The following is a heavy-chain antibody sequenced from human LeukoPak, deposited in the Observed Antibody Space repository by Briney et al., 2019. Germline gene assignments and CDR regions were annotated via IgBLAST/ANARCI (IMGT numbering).Heavy chain of an antibody. CDR2: IIPIFGTA. CDR1: GGTFSSYA. Sequence: ASVQVSCKASGGTFSSYAISWVRQAPGQGLEWMGWIIPIFGTAKYAQKFQGRITITAEESTSTAFMEPSRLRSEDTAVYDCARDVDSSGYFRYWGQGTLVTVSS. D-gene: IGHD3-22*01. CDR3: ARDVDSSGYFRY. J-gene: IGHJ4*02. V-gene: IGHV1-69*13.